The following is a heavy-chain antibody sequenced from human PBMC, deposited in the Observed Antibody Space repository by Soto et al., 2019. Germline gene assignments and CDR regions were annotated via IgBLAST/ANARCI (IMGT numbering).Heavy chain of an antibody. V-gene: IGHV1-69*01. D-gene: IGHD5-12*01. J-gene: IGHJ4*02. Sequence: AVKVSCKASGGTFSSYAISWVRQAPGQGLEWMGGIIPIFGTANYAQKFQGRVTITADESTSTAYMELSSLRSEDTAVYYCASRSRWLQSEDYFDYWGQGTLVTVSS. CDR3: ASRSRWLQSEDYFDY. CDR2: IIPIFGTA. CDR1: GGTFSSYA.